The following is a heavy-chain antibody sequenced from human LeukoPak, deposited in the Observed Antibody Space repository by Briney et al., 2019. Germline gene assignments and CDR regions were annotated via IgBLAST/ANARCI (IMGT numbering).Heavy chain of an antibody. V-gene: IGHV4-34*01. Sequence: SETLSLTCAVYGGYYWSWIRQPPGKGLEWIGEINHSGSTNYNPSLKSRVTISVDTSKNQFSLKLSSVTAADTAVYYCARDYSGAGTVGATSGYWGQGTLVTVSS. CDR1: GGYY. CDR2: INHSGST. D-gene: IGHD1-26*01. J-gene: IGHJ4*02. CDR3: ARDYSGAGTVGATSGY.